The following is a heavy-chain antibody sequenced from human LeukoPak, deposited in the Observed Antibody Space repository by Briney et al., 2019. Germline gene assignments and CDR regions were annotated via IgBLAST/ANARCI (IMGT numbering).Heavy chain of an antibody. Sequence: PGGSLRLSCAASGLTFSSYGMNWVRQAPGKGLEWVSSISSSSSYIYYADSVKGRFTISRDNAKNSLYLQMDSLRAEDTAVYYCATSDDLWSGMDNWGQGTLVTVSS. CDR2: ISSSSSYI. V-gene: IGHV3-21*01. CDR3: ATSDDLWSGMDN. CDR1: GLTFSSYG. J-gene: IGHJ4*02. D-gene: IGHD3-3*01.